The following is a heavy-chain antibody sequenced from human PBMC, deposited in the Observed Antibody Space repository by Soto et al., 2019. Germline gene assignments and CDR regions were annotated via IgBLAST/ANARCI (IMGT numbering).Heavy chain of an antibody. V-gene: IGHV4-34*01. CDR2: INHDGDT. CDR3: ARLANIFDFDN. Sequence: PSETLSLTCNVSGGSFKNNHWSWIRQPPGKGLDWIGDINHDGDTYYNPSLKSRLVLSVDTSKNQFSLRLSSVTAADTAVYYCARLANIFDFDNWGHGTLVTVSS. CDR1: GGSFKNNH. D-gene: IGHD2-21*01. J-gene: IGHJ4*01.